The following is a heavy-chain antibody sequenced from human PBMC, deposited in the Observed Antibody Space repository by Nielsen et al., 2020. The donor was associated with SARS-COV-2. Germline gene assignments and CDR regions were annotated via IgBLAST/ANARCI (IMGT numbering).Heavy chain of an antibody. Sequence: GSLRLSCEASGFTISSYSMNWVRQAPGKGLEWVSYISSGSSSIYYADSVKGRFTISTDLSNNTLYLQMNSLRVEDTAIYYCTKGAQLGDYWGQGTLVTVSS. D-gene: IGHD6-13*01. CDR1: GFTISSYS. V-gene: IGHV3-48*01. J-gene: IGHJ4*02. CDR2: ISSGSSSI. CDR3: TKGAQLGDY.